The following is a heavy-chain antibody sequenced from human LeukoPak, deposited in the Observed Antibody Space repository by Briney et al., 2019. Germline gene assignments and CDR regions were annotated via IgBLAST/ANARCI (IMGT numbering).Heavy chain of an antibody. CDR1: GFIFSRSS. CDR3: AAELPGGSGSGRNRFDP. Sequence: SVKVSCKASGFIFSRSSIQWVRQARGHRPEWMGWIVVGSGNTKYAQKFQERVTITSDWSTDTAYMELNSLRSEDTAVYYCAAELPGGSGSGRNRFDPWGQGTPVTVSS. J-gene: IGHJ5*02. V-gene: IGHV1-58*02. CDR2: IVVGSGNT. D-gene: IGHD3-10*01.